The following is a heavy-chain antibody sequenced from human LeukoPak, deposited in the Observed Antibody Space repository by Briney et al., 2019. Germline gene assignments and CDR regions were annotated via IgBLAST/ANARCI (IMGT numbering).Heavy chain of an antibody. V-gene: IGHV4-4*09. CDR1: GGSISSYY. CDR2: IYTSGST. Sequence: SETLSLTCTVSGGSISSYYRSWIRQPPGKGLEWIGYIYTSGSTNYNPSLKSRVTISVDTSKNQFSLKLSSVTAADTAVYYCASHSSSSSLFDYWGQGTLVTVSS. D-gene: IGHD6-6*01. CDR3: ASHSSSSSLFDY. J-gene: IGHJ4*02.